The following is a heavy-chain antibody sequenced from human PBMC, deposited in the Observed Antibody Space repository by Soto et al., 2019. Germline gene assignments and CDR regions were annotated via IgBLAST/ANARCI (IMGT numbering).Heavy chain of an antibody. D-gene: IGHD6-13*01. J-gene: IGHJ4*02. CDR2: IYYSGST. CDR1: GGSTSSGGYY. CDR3: ATYSSSWIGMVDY. Sequence: SETLSLTCTVSGGSTSSGGYYWSWIRQHPGKGLEWIGYIYYSGSTYYNPSLKSRVTISVDTSKNQFSLKLSSVTAADTAVYYCATYSSSWIGMVDYWGQGTLVTVSS. V-gene: IGHV4-31*03.